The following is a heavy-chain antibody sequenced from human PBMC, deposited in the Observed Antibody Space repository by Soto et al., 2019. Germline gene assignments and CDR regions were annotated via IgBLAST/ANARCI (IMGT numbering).Heavy chain of an antibody. J-gene: IGHJ4*02. CDR1: GFNFDAYA. V-gene: IGHV3-23*01. CDR2: ISDSGVNT. D-gene: IGHD3-16*01. Sequence: GGSLRLSCTPFGFNFDAYAMSWVRQAPGTGLEWVSAISDSGVNTYYADSVKGRFTISRDNSKNALYLEMKSLRAGDTAVYYCIKEARGHSYASLWGQGTPVTVSS. CDR3: IKEARGHSYASL.